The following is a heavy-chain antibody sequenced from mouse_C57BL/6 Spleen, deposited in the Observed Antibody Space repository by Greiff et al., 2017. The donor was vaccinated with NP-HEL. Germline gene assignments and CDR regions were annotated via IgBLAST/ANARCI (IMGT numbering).Heavy chain of an antibody. CDR3: TIYDGFAY. J-gene: IGHJ3*01. D-gene: IGHD2-3*01. CDR1: GFTFSDYW. Sequence: EVKLMESGGGLVQPGGSMKLSCVASGFTFSDYWMNWVRQSPEKGLEWVAQIRLKSDNFATHCAESVKGRFTISRGDSKSSVYLQMNNLRAEDTGIYYCTIYDGFAYWGQGTLVTVSA. V-gene: IGHV6-3*01. CDR2: IRLKSDNFAT.